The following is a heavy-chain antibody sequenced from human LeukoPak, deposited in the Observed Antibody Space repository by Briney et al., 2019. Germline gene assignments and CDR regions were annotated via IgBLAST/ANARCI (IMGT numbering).Heavy chain of an antibody. D-gene: IGHD3-10*01. Sequence: SETLSLTCAVYGGSFSGYYWSWIRRPPGKGLEWIGEINHSRRTHYNPSLKSRVTISVDTSKNQFSLKLSSVTAADTAVYYCAGARITMVRGVMDWGQGTLVTVSS. CDR3: AGARITMVRGVMD. CDR2: INHSRRT. CDR1: GGSFSGYY. J-gene: IGHJ4*02. V-gene: IGHV4-34*01.